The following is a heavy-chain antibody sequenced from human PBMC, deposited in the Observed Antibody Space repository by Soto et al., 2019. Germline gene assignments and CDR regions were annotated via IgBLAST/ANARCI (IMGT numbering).Heavy chain of an antibody. CDR2: INHSGST. D-gene: IGHD3-22*01. CDR1: GGSFSGYY. V-gene: IGHV4-34*01. CDR3: ARVNYDSSGYPDY. J-gene: IGHJ4*02. Sequence: SSETLSLTCAVYGGSFSGYYWSWIRQPPGKGLEWIGEINHSGSTNYNPSLKSRVTISVDTSKNQFSLKLSSVTAADTAVYYCARVNYDSSGYPDYWGQGTLVTVSS.